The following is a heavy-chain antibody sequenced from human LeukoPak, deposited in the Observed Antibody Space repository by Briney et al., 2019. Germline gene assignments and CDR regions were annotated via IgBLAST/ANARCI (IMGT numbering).Heavy chain of an antibody. D-gene: IGHD2-21*02. CDR2: INPNSGGT. J-gene: IGHJ4*02. CDR3: ARGGRGVTHDLDY. CDR1: GYTFTGYY. Sequence: ASVKVSCKASGYTFTGYYMHWVRQAPGQGLEWMGLINPNSGGTNYAQKFQGRVTMTRDTSISTDYMELSRLRSDDTAVYYCARGGRGVTHDLDYWGQGTLVTVSS. V-gene: IGHV1-2*06.